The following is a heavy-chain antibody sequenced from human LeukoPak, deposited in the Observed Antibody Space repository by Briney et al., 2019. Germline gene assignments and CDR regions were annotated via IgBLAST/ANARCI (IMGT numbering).Heavy chain of an antibody. D-gene: IGHD4-17*01. CDR3: ARDRGNTVTTPLGWFDP. V-gene: IGHV4-31*03. CDR2: IYYSGGT. CDR1: GCSISSGGYY. J-gene: IGHJ5*02. Sequence: PSETLSLTCTVSGCSISSGGYYWSWIRQHQGKGLDGLGSIYYSGGTYDNPALKNRVTISVDKYKNQFSQQLSSVTAADTAVYYCARDRGNTVTTPLGWFDPWGQGTMVTVSS.